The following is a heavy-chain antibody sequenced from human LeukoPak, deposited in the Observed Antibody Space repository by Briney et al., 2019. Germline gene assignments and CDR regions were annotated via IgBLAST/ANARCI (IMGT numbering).Heavy chain of an antibody. J-gene: IGHJ3*02. V-gene: IGHV1-69*05. D-gene: IGHD5-24*01. CDR2: IIPIFGTA. CDR1: GGTFSSYA. CDR3: ATRDGYNIGGAFDI. Sequence: SVKVSCKASGGTFSSYAISWVRQAPGQGLESMGGIIPIFGTANYAQKFQGRVTITTDESTSTAYMELSSLRSEDTAVYYCATRDGYNIGGAFDIWGQGTMVTVSS.